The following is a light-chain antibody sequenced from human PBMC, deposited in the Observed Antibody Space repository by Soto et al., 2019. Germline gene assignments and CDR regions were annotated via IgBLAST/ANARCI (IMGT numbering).Light chain of an antibody. V-gene: IGKV3-20*01. J-gene: IGKJ1*01. CDR1: QSISDT. Sequence: EIVWTQSPGTLSLSLGGRATLYCRASQSISDTLAWYQKKTGQDPRIIIYGASSRATGIPDRFSGSVSGTDFNLTISRLETEDCAVYEGQQSGSSTKTFGQGTKVDIK. CDR2: GAS. CDR3: QQSGSSTKT.